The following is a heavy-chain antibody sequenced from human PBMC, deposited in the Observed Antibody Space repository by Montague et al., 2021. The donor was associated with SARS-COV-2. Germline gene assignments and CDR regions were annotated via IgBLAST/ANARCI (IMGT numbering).Heavy chain of an antibody. CDR1: GGSISSASYY. Sequence: TLSLTCSVSGGSISSASYYWSWLRQHPGEGLEFIGYIYYSGSSFYNPSLKSRLTISVDTSKNRFSLRLSSVTAADTAIYFCASQSGSYYNYFDLWGQGTLVTVSS. D-gene: IGHD1-26*01. J-gene: IGHJ4*02. CDR2: IYYSGSS. V-gene: IGHV4-31*03. CDR3: ASQSGSYYNYFDL.